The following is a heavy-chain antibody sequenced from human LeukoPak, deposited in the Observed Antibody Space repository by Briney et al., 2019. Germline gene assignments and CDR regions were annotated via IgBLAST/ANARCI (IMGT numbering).Heavy chain of an antibody. CDR2: ISYDGSNK. D-gene: IGHD1-26*01. Sequence: GGSLRLSCAASGFTFSSYAMHWVRQAPGKGLEWVAVISYDGSNKYYADSVKGRFTISRDNSKNTLYLQMNSLKTEDTAEYYCTTDLRWELTPSGYWGQGTLVTVSS. CDR1: GFTFSSYA. V-gene: IGHV3-30*04. J-gene: IGHJ4*02. CDR3: TTDLRWELTPSGY.